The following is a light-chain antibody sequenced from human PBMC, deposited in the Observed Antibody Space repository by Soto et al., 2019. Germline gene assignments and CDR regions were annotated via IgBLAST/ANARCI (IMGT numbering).Light chain of an antibody. CDR2: DDN. CDR3: GSWETSLSAHG. V-gene: IGLV1-51*01. J-gene: IGLJ1*01. CDR1: ISNSGGNS. Sequence: QSLLTQPPAFSAAPGEKVTISFSGSISNSGGNSVSWYQQLPATAPKLLIYDDNNRHSEIPDRFSVSKSGTSGTLGINGFQFGDEADDYCGSWETSLSAHGFATGT.